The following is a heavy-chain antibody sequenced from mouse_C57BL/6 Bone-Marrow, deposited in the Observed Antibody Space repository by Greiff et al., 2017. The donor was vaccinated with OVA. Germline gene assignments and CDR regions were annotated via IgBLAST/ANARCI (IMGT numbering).Heavy chain of an antibody. J-gene: IGHJ2*01. CDR2: IYPRSGNT. CDR3: ARRYCYGSSWD. D-gene: IGHD1-1*01. V-gene: IGHV1-81*01. Sequence: QVHVKQSGAELARPGASVKLSCKASGYTFTSYGISWVKQRTGQGLEWIGEIYPRSGNTYYNEKFKGKATLTADKSSSTAYMELRSLTSEDSAVYFCARRYCYGSSWDWGQGTTLTVSS. CDR1: GYTFTSYG.